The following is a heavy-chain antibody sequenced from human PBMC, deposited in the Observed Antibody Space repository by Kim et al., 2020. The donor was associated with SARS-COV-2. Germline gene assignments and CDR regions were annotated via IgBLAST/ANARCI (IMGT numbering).Heavy chain of an antibody. D-gene: IGHD3-10*01. Sequence: FYAASGKGRFTIARDNSKNTLYLQVNILRAEDTAIYYCVRQVAGSNFDVWGQGTMVTVSS. J-gene: IGHJ3*01. V-gene: IGHV3-23*01. CDR3: VRQVAGSNFDV.